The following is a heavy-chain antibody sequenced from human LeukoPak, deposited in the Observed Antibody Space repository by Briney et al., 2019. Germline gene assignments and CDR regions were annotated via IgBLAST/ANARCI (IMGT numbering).Heavy chain of an antibody. Sequence: GGSLRLSCAASGFTFSSHWMSWVRQAPGKGLEWVANIKQDGSEKYHVDSVKGRFTISRDNAKNSLYLQMNSLRAEDTAVYYCARDEGSSENWNYAQYWGQGTLVTVSS. V-gene: IGHV3-7*01. CDR3: ARDEGSSENWNYAQY. CDR2: IKQDGSEK. J-gene: IGHJ4*02. D-gene: IGHD1-7*01. CDR1: GFTFSSHW.